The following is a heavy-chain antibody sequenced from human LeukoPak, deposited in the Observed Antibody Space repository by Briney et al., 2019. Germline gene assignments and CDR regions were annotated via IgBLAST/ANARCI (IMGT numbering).Heavy chain of an antibody. CDR3: AKAPVTTCSGAYCYPFDY. CDR2: ISYDGSNK. D-gene: IGHD2-15*01. Sequence: GGSLRLSCAASGFTFSSYAMHWVRQAPGKGLEWVAVISYDGSNKYYADSVKGRFTISRDNSKNTLYLQMNSLRAEDAAVYYCAKAPVTTCSGAYCYPFDYWGQGTLVTVSS. CDR1: GFTFSSYA. V-gene: IGHV3-30*04. J-gene: IGHJ4*02.